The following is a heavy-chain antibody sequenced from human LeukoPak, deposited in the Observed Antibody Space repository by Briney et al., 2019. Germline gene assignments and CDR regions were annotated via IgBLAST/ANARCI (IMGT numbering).Heavy chain of an antibody. J-gene: IGHJ6*03. CDR2: IYASGST. CDR1: GGSISSYY. V-gene: IGHV4-4*09. CDR3: ARHYSYYYMDV. Sequence: SETLSPTCTVSGGSISSYYWSWIRQPPGKGLEWIGYIYASGSTNYNPSLKSRVTVSVDTSKNQFSLKLSSVTAADTAVYFCARHYSYYYMDVWGKGTTVTVSS.